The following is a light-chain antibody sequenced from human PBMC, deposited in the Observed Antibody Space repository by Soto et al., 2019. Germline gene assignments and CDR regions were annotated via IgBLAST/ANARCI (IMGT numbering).Light chain of an antibody. CDR1: NSNIGSNS. V-gene: IGLV1-44*01. CDR2: NNN. CDR3: AAWDGSLNGPV. Sequence: QSVLTQPPSASGIPGQRVTISCSGSNSNIGSNSLSWYQHLPGTAPKLLIYNNNQRPSGVPDRFSGSKSGTSASLAISGLQSEDEADYYCAAWDGSLNGPVFGGGTKLTVL. J-gene: IGLJ2*01.